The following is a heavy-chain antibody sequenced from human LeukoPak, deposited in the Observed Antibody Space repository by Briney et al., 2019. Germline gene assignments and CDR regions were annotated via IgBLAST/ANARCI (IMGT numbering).Heavy chain of an antibody. J-gene: IGHJ4*02. CDR2: IGGSGART. D-gene: IGHD6-13*01. Sequence: GGSLRLSCAASGFTFSDYWMHWVRQAPGKGLEWVSAIGGSGARTYYADSVKGRFTISRDNSNAMLYLQMNSLRVEDTAVYYCAKSTGWYSSSWYSTDWGQGTLVTVSS. V-gene: IGHV3-23*01. CDR1: GFTFSDYW. CDR3: AKSTGWYSSSWYSTD.